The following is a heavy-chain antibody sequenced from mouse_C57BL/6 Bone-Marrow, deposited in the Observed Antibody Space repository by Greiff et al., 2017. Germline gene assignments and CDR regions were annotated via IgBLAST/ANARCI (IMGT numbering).Heavy chain of an antibody. Sequence: QVQLQQPGAELVKPGASVKLSCKASGYTFTSYWMHWVKQRPGQGLEWIGMINPNSGSTNYNEKFKSKATLTVDKSSSTAYLQLSSLTSEDSAVYYCGREGKFITTVLADYGGQGTTLTVTA. CDR2: INPNSGST. D-gene: IGHD1-1*01. CDR3: GREGKFITTVLADY. J-gene: IGHJ2*01. V-gene: IGHV1-64*01. CDR1: GYTFTSYW.